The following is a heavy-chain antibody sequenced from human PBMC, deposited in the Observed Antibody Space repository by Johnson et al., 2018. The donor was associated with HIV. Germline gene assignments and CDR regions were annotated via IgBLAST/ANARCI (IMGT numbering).Heavy chain of an antibody. CDR2: IKQDGSEK. Sequence: QLVEYGGGLVQPGGSLRLSCAASGFTFSSYWMSWVRQAPGKGLEWVANIKQDGSEKYYVDSVKGRFTISRDNAKNSLYLQMNSLRAEDTAVYYCAREQLALYDAFDIWGQGTMVTVSS. J-gene: IGHJ3*02. D-gene: IGHD6-6*01. CDR1: GFTFSSYW. CDR3: AREQLALYDAFDI. V-gene: IGHV3-7*04.